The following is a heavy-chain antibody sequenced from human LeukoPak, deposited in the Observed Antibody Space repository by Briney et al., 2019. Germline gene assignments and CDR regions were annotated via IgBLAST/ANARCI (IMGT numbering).Heavy chain of an antibody. CDR1: GYTFTSYG. CDR2: ISAYNGNT. Sequence: GASVKVTCKASGYTFTSYGISWVRQAPGQGLEWMGWISAYNGNTNYAQKLQGRVTMTTDTSTSTAYMELRSLRSDDTAVYYCARVNGSLVAVAARVNYYYYYGMDVWGQGTTVTVSS. V-gene: IGHV1-18*01. D-gene: IGHD6-19*01. J-gene: IGHJ6*02. CDR3: ARVNGSLVAVAARVNYYYYYGMDV.